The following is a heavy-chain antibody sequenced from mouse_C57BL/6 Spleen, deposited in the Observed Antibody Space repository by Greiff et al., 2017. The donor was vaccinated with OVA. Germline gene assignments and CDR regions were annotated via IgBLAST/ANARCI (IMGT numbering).Heavy chain of an antibody. J-gene: IGHJ1*03. CDR3: ARNGFDV. CDR2: IWRGGGT. V-gene: IGHV2-2*01. Sequence: VQGVESGPGLVQPSQCLSLTCTVSGFSLTSYGVHWVRQSPGKGLEWLGVIWRGGGTAYNDAFISRLSISKDNAKSQVFFKMNSLQADDTAIYYCARNGFDVWGTGTTVTVSS. CDR1: GFSLTSYG.